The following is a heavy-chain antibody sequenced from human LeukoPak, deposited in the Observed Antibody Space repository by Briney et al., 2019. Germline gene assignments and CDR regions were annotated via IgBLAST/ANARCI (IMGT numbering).Heavy chain of an antibody. D-gene: IGHD3-10*01. J-gene: IGHJ4*02. V-gene: IGHV4-34*01. CDR1: GGSFSGYN. CDR2: INHSGST. CDR3: ARGKAPYYYGSGSYYNGDY. Sequence: PSETLSLTCAVSGGSFSGYNWSWIRQPPGKGLEWIWAINHSGSTNYNPSPKSRVTTSVDTSTIQSSQKLSSVTAAYTAVYYWARGKAPYYYGSGSYYNGDYWGQGTLVTVSS.